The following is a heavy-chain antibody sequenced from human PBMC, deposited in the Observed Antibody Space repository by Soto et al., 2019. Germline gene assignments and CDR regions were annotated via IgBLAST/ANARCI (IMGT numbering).Heavy chain of an antibody. V-gene: IGHV4-4*07. CDR2: IYATGTT. Sequence: SETLSLTCTVSGASISGFYWSWIRKSAGKGLEWIGRIYATGTTDYNPSLKSRVMMSVDTSKKQFSLKLRSVTAADTAVYYCVRYGTKTLRDWLDPWGQGLSVTVS. CDR3: VRYGTKTLRDWLDP. CDR1: GASISGFY. D-gene: IGHD1-1*01. J-gene: IGHJ5*02.